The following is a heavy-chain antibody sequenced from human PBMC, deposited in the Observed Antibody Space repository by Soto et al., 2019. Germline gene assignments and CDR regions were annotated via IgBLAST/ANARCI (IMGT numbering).Heavy chain of an antibody. V-gene: IGHV3-33*01. J-gene: IGHJ4*02. CDR1: GFTFSSYG. CDR3: ARVPHPHSNDGGFDY. CDR2: IWYDGSNK. D-gene: IGHD4-4*01. Sequence: QVQLVESGGGVVQPGRSLRLSCAASGFTFSSYGMHWVRQAPGKGLEWVAVIWYDGSNKYYADSVKGRFTISRDNSKNTLYLQMNSLRAEDTAVYYCARVPHPHSNDGGFDYWGQGTLVTVSS.